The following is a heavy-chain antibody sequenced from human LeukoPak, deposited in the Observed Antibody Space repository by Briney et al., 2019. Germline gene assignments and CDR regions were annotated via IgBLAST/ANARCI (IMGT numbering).Heavy chain of an antibody. V-gene: IGHV3-21*01. CDR1: GFTFSSYS. CDR2: ISSSSSYI. J-gene: IGHJ6*03. CDR3: AGGSLRFLEWLAYMDV. D-gene: IGHD3-3*01. Sequence: KPGGSLRLSCAASGFTFSSYSVNWVRQAPGEGREWVSSISSSSSYIYYADSVKGRFTLSRDNAKNSLYLQMNSLRAEDTAVYYCAGGSLRFLEWLAYMDVWGKGTTVTVSS.